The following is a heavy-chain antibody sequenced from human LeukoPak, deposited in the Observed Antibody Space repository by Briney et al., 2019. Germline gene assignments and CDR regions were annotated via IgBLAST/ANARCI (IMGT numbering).Heavy chain of an antibody. Sequence: SVKVSCKASGGTFSSYAISWVRQAPGQGLEWMGGIIPIFGTANYAQKFQGRVTITADESTSTAYMELSSLRSEDTAVYYCARDLVTMIPDYGMDVWGQGTTVTVSS. CDR2: IIPIFGTA. CDR1: GGTFSSYA. D-gene: IGHD3-22*01. V-gene: IGHV1-69*13. J-gene: IGHJ6*02. CDR3: ARDLVTMIPDYGMDV.